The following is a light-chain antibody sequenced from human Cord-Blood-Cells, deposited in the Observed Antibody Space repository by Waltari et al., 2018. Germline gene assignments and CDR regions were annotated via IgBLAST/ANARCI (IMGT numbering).Light chain of an antibody. V-gene: IGKV3-11*01. CDR2: DAS. CDR1: QSFSSY. CDR3: QQRSNWPPIT. Sequence: EIVLTQSPATLSLYPGERATLSCRASQSFSSYLAWYQQKPGQAPRLLIYDASNRATGIPARFSGSGSGTDFTLTISSLEPVDFAVYYCQQRSNWPPITFGQGTRLEIK. J-gene: IGKJ5*01.